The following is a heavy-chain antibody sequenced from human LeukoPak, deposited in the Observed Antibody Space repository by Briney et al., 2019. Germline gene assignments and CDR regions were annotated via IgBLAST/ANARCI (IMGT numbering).Heavy chain of an antibody. Sequence: GGSLRLSCAASGFTISDYWMSWLRQAPGKGPEWVANIKQDGRVKTYADSVKGQFTISRDNAENSVYLQMNSLRAEDTALYYCARGRGTSIIYFDYWGQGTLATVSS. J-gene: IGHJ4*02. CDR2: IKQDGRVK. D-gene: IGHD3-16*01. CDR1: GFTISDYW. CDR3: ARGRGTSIIYFDY. V-gene: IGHV3-7*01.